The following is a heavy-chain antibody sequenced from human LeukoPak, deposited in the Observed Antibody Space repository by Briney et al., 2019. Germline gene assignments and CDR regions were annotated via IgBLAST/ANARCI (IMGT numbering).Heavy chain of an antibody. CDR2: ISGSGGNT. V-gene: IGHV3-23*01. J-gene: IGHJ5*02. Sequence: GGSLRLSCAASGFTFSSYGMSWVRRAPGKGPEWVSGISGSGGNTYYADSVKGRFTISRDNSKNTLYLQMNSLRAEDTAVYYCAKDLMGAIRGNWFDPWGQGTLVTVSS. D-gene: IGHD1-26*01. CDR3: AKDLMGAIRGNWFDP. CDR1: GFTFSSYG.